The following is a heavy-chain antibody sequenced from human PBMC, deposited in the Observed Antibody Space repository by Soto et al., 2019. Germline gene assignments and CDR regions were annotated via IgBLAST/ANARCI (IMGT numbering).Heavy chain of an antibody. CDR1: GGTFSSYA. V-gene: IGHV1-69*13. CDR3: AKIRGSSHAQANWFGP. J-gene: IGHJ5*02. D-gene: IGHD6-13*01. Sequence: GASVQVSCKASGGTFSSYAISWVRQAPGQGLEWMGGIIPISGTANYAQKFQGRVTITADESTSTAYMELSSLRSEDTAVNYCAKIRGSSHAQANWFGPWGQGTLVTVAS. CDR2: IIPISGTA.